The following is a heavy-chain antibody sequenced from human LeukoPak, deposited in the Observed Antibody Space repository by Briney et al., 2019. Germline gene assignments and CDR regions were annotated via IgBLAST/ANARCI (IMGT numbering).Heavy chain of an antibody. CDR2: IYYSGST. Sequence: SETLSLTCTVSGGSISSSSYYWGWIRQPPRKGLEWIGSIYYSGSTYYNPSLKSRVTISVDTSKNQFSLKLSSVTAADTAVYYCARRSLSYYDSSGYYDWGQGTLVAVSS. CDR1: GGSISSSSYY. D-gene: IGHD3-22*01. V-gene: IGHV4-39*01. J-gene: IGHJ4*02. CDR3: ARRSLSYYDSSGYYD.